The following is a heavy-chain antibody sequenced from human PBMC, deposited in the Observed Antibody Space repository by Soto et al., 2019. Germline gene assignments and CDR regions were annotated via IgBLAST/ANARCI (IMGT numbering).Heavy chain of an antibody. CDR2: IYWDDDK. Sequence: QITLKESGPTLVKPTQTLTLTCTFSGFSLSTSGVGVGWIRQPPGKALEWLALIYWDDDKRHSPSLKSRLTITKDTSKTQLVLTMTNMDPVDTAPYYCAHVYGGYDNFDYWGQGTLVTVSS. D-gene: IGHD5-12*01. CDR1: GFSLSTSGVG. CDR3: AHVYGGYDNFDY. V-gene: IGHV2-5*02. J-gene: IGHJ4*02.